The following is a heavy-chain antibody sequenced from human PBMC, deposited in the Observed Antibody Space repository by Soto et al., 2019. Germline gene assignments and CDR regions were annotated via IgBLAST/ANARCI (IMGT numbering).Heavy chain of an antibody. J-gene: IGHJ6*02. Sequence: GASGKVSCKASGYTFTSYAMNWVRHAPGQGLEWMGWINTNTGNPTYAQGFTGRFVFSLDTSVSTAYLQICSLKAEDTAVYYCARDGNWGSGDAPPHLVDKDYYHCYGMSGCGQGTSVTVSS. CDR3: ARDGNWGSGDAPPHLVDKDYYHCYGMSG. CDR2: INTNTGNP. D-gene: IGHD7-27*01. V-gene: IGHV7-4-1*01. CDR1: GYTFTSYA.